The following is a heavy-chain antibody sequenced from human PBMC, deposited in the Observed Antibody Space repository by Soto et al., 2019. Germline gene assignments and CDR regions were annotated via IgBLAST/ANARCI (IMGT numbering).Heavy chain of an antibody. Sequence: PGGSLRLSCTASGFTFGDYAMSWVRQAPGKGLEWVGFIRSKAYGGTTEYAASVKGRFTISRDDSKSIAYLQMNSLKTEDTAVYYCTRGPYCGGDCYSGHFDYWGQGTLVTVSS. V-gene: IGHV3-49*04. D-gene: IGHD2-21*02. CDR3: TRGPYCGGDCYSGHFDY. J-gene: IGHJ4*02. CDR2: IRSKAYGGTT. CDR1: GFTFGDYA.